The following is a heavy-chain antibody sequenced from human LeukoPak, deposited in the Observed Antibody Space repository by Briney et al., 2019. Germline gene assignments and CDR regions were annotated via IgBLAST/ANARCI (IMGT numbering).Heavy chain of an antibody. J-gene: IGHJ4*02. V-gene: IGHV3-23*01. CDR3: AKGSASSRPYYFDY. CDR2: ITDSGGST. CDR1: GFTFGSYA. Sequence: PGGSLRLSCAASGFTFGSYAMAWVRQAPGKGLDWVSAITDSGGSTYYADSVKGRFTISRDNSKNTLYPQMNTLRAEDTAVYYCAKGSASSRPYYFDYWGQGTLVTVSS. D-gene: IGHD3-10*01.